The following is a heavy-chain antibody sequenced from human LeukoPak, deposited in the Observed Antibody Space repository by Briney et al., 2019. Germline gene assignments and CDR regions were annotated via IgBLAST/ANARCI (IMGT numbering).Heavy chain of an antibody. D-gene: IGHD3-22*01. CDR1: GFTFSSYW. J-gene: IGHJ3*01. CDR3: ARDASYYDSSGYYDAFDV. CDR2: IRQDESKK. V-gene: IGHV3-7*01. Sequence: GGSLRLSCAASGFTFSSYWMTWVRQAPGKGLEWVANIRQDESKKYYVDSVKGRFTNSRHNAKNSLYLQINRLRAEDTAVYYCARDASYYDSSGYYDAFDVWGQGTIITVSS.